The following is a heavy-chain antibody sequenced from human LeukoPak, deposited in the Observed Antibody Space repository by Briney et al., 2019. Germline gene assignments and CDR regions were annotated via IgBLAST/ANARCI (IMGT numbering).Heavy chain of an antibody. CDR1: GFTFSSYG. CDR2: IGGGGGTT. Sequence: GGSLRLSCAASGFTFSSYGMSWVRQAPGKGLEWVSVIGGGGGTTYYADSMKGRFTISRDNSKNTLYLQMNSLRAEDTAVYYCAKRAYDISTGRRYYFDYWGQRTLATVSS. J-gene: IGHJ4*02. D-gene: IGHD3-9*01. CDR3: AKRAYDISTGRRYYFDY. V-gene: IGHV3-23*01.